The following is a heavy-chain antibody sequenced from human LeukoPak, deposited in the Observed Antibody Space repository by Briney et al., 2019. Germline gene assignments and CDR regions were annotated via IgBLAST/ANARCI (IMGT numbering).Heavy chain of an antibody. CDR2: ITSNGGTT. D-gene: IGHD4-23*01. V-gene: IGHV3-64*01. CDR3: ARGIRWASDY. J-gene: IGHJ4*02. Sequence: QPGGSLRLSCAASGFTFSSYSMVWVRQAPGKGMESVSGITSNGGTTYYGNSVKGRFTISRDNSKDTLYLQMGSLRTEDMAVYYCARGIRWASDYWGQGTPVTVAS. CDR1: GFTFSSYS.